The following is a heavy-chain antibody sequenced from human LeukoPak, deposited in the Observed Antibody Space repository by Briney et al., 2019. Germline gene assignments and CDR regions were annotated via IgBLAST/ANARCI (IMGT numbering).Heavy chain of an antibody. D-gene: IGHD3-9*01. V-gene: IGHV3-66*01. CDR2: IYDGGTT. CDR3: ARESYDILTGSLGMDV. CDR1: GFTVSSNS. Sequence: GGSLRLSCAASGFTVSSNSMSWVRQAPGKGLEWVSIIYDGGTTYYADSVKGRFIISRDNSKNTVFLQMNSLRTEDTAVYYCARESYDILTGSLGMDVWGQGTTVTVSS. J-gene: IGHJ6*02.